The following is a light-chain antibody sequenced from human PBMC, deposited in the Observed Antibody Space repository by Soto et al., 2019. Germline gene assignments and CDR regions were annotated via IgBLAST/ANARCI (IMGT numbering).Light chain of an antibody. J-gene: IGKJ4*01. CDR3: QQRSNWPLT. CDR2: DAS. V-gene: IGKV3-11*01. Sequence: VLTQSPDTLSLSPGERPTLSCRASHTISSGYLAWYQQKPGQAPRXXIYDASNRATGIPARFSGSGSGTDFTLTISSLEPEDFAVYYCQQRSNWPLTFGGGTKVDIK. CDR1: HTISSGY.